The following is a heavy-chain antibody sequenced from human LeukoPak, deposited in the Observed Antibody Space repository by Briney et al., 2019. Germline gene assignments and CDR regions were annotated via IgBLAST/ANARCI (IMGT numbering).Heavy chain of an antibody. D-gene: IGHD3-10*01. Sequence: ESLRISCKGSGYSLTSYWISWVRQMPGKGPEWMGRIQTSDSYTNYSPSFQGHVTISADKTNSTAYLQWISLKALDTAMYYCARHAIVRDPYNWFDPWGQGTLVTVSS. J-gene: IGHJ5*02. CDR3: ARHAIVRDPYNWFDP. CDR1: GYSLTSYW. V-gene: IGHV5-10-1*01. CDR2: IQTSDSYT.